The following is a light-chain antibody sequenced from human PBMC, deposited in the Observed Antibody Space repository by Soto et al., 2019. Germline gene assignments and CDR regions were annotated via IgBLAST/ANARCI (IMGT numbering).Light chain of an antibody. CDR2: GAS. V-gene: IGKV3-20*01. CDR1: QSVSSSY. CDR3: QQYGSSPKT. Sequence: ESVLTQSPGALSLYPGERATLSCRASQSVSSSYLAWYQQKPGQAPRLLIYGASSRATGIPDRFSGSGSGTDFTLTISRLEPEDFAVYYCQQYGSSPKTFGHGTKVDIK. J-gene: IGKJ1*01.